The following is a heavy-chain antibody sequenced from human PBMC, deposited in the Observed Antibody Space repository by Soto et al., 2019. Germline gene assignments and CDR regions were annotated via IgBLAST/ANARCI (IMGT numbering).Heavy chain of an antibody. Sequence: ASVKVSCKASGGTFSSYAISWVRQAPGQGLEWMGWINTGNGNTKYSQKFQDRVTLTRDTTASTAYMELSSLRSEDTAVFYCARNWGGLGLWGQGTLVTVSS. CDR3: ARNWGGLGL. V-gene: IGHV1-3*04. D-gene: IGHD2-21*01. CDR2: INTGNGNT. CDR1: GGTFSSYA. J-gene: IGHJ4*02.